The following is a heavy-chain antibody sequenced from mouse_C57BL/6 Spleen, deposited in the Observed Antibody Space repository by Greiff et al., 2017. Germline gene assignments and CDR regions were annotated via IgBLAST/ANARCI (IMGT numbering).Heavy chain of an antibody. CDR3: ARRYDYDDAMDY. J-gene: IGHJ4*01. V-gene: IGHV5-15*01. CDR2: ISNLAYSI. Sequence: EVKLQESGGGLVQPGGSLKLSCAASGFTFSDYGMAWVRQAPRKGPEWVAFISNLAYSIYYADTVTGRFTISRENAKNTLYLEMSSLRSEDTAMYYCARRYDYDDAMDYWGQGTSVTVSS. D-gene: IGHD2-4*01. CDR1: GFTFSDYG.